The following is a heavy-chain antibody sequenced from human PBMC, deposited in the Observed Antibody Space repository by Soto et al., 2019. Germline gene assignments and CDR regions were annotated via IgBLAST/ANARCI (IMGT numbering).Heavy chain of an antibody. J-gene: IGHJ4*02. CDR1: GVSISSGGYS. Sequence: PSETLSLTCAVSGVSISSGGYSWSWIRQPPGKGLEWIGYIYHSGSTYYNPSLKSRVTISVDTSKTQFSLKMNSVSAADTAVYYCARGPSGDKVDYWGQGILVTVSS. D-gene: IGHD7-27*01. CDR2: IYHSGST. V-gene: IGHV4-30-2*01. CDR3: ARGPSGDKVDY.